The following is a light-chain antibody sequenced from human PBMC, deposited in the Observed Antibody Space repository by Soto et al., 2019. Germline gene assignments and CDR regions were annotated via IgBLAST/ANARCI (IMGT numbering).Light chain of an antibody. V-gene: IGLV2-14*03. CDR1: SSDIGAYNY. CDR2: EVN. J-gene: IGLJ1*01. Sequence: QSVLTQPASVSGSPGQSITVSCTGTSSDIGAYNYVSWYQQHPGKAPKVIIYEVNNRPSGVSNRFSGSKSSNTASLTISGLQAEDEADYYCASFTAISTRVFGTGTKLTVL. CDR3: ASFTAISTRV.